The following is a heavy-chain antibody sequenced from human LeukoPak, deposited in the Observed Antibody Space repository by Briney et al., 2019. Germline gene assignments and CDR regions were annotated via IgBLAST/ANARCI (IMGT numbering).Heavy chain of an antibody. CDR2: MSHDGSNK. D-gene: IGHD6-19*01. CDR3: AKLDSSGWSRPFDY. V-gene: IGHV3-30*18. CDR1: GFTFSSYA. J-gene: IGHJ4*02. Sequence: GRSLRLSCAASGFTFSSYAMHWVRQAPGKGLEWVSVMSHDGSNKYYGDSVKGRFTISRDNSKNTLYLQMNSLRAEDTAVYYCAKLDSSGWSRPFDYWGQGTLVTVSS.